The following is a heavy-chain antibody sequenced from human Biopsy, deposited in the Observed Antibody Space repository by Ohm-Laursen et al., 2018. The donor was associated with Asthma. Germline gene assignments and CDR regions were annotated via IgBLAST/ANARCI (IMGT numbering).Heavy chain of an antibody. CDR1: VFTFSSYA. CDR3: ARTFHFWSPYHAEHYQL. CDR2: ISGSGGST. J-gene: IGHJ1*01. Sequence: GSLRLSCAASVFTFSSYAMSWVRQAPGKGLEWVSAISGSGGSTYYADSVKGRFTISRDNAKNLLFLQMNSLRAEDTAVYYCARTFHFWSPYHAEHYQLWGQGTLVTVSS. V-gene: IGHV3-23*01. D-gene: IGHD3-3*01.